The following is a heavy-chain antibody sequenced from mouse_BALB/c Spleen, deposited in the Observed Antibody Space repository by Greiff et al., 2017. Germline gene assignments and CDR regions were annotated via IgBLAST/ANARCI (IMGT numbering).Heavy chain of an antibody. J-gene: IGHJ3*01. CDR1: GFSLTSYG. CDR2: IWAGGST. D-gene: IGHD1-1*01. Sequence: QVQLQQSGPGLVAPSQSLSITCTVSGFSLTSYGVHWVRQPPGKGLEWLGVIWAGGSTNYNSALMSRLSISKDNSKSQVFLKMNSLQTDDTAMYYCARGGGTVKTAWFAYWGQGTLVTVSA. CDR3: ARGGGTVKTAWFAY. V-gene: IGHV2-9*02.